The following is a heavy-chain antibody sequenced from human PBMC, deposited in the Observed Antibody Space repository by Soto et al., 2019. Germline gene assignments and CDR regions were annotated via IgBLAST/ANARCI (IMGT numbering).Heavy chain of an antibody. Sequence: EVQLVESGGGLVQPGGSLRLSCAASGFTFSSYSMNWVRQAPGKGLEWVSYISSSSSTIYYADSVKGRFTISRDKAKNSLYLQMNSLRAEDTAVYYCARDYSMDPRRGQGTLVTVSS. CDR1: GFTFSSYS. CDR3: ARDYSMDPR. CDR2: ISSSSSTI. V-gene: IGHV3-48*01. J-gene: IGHJ4*02. D-gene: IGHD4-4*01.